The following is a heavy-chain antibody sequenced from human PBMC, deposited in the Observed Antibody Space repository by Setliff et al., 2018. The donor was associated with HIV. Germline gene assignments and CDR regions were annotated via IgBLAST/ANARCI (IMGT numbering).Heavy chain of an antibody. CDR3: ASRDTSRYFDDY. CDR2: IHYSGST. Sequence: PSETLSLTCAVYGVSFSGYYWNWIRQSPGKGLEWIGYIHYSGSTYFNPSLKSRVSISTDTSKNQFSLKLTSVTAADTAVYYCASRDTSRYFDDYWGQGTLVTVSS. V-gene: IGHV4-30-4*08. D-gene: IGHD3-22*01. CDR1: GVSFSGYY. J-gene: IGHJ4*02.